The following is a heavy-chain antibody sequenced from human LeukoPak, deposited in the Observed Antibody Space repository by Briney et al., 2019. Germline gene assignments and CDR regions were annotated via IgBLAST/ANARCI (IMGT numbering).Heavy chain of an antibody. CDR1: GYSISTGYY. Sequence: PSETLSLTCTVSGYSISTGYYWGWIRQPPGKGLEWIGYIYYSGSTNYNPSLKSRVTISVDTSKNQFSLRLSSVTAADTAVYYCARVTGYVMEDYFDYWGQGTLVTVSS. CDR3: ARVTGYVMEDYFDY. J-gene: IGHJ4*02. D-gene: IGHD6-13*01. V-gene: IGHV4-61*01. CDR2: IYYSGST.